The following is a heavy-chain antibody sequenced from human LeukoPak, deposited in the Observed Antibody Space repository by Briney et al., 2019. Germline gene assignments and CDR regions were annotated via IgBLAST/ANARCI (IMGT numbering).Heavy chain of an antibody. Sequence: GGSLRLSCAASGFTFSSYALHWARQAPGKGLEWVAFIRYDGSNKYYADSVKGRFTISRDNSKNTLYLQMNSLRAEDTAVYYCAKGLRRFLEWLQPRAFDYWGQGTLVTVSS. CDR3: AKGLRRFLEWLQPRAFDY. CDR1: GFTFSSYA. V-gene: IGHV3-30*02. CDR2: IRYDGSNK. D-gene: IGHD3-3*01. J-gene: IGHJ4*02.